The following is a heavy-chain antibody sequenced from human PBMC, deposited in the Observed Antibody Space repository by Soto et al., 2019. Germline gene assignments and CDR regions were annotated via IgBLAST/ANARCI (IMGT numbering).Heavy chain of an antibody. CDR1: GFTFTSYG. D-gene: IGHD2-2*01. CDR3: AKASGYCSSSTCSRLIYYYYGMDV. J-gene: IGHJ6*02. Sequence: VGSLRLSCGASGFTFTSYGMHWVRQAPGKGLEWVAVISYDGGDKYYADSVKGRFTISRDNSKNTLYLQMNSLRAEDTAMYYCAKASGYCSSSTCSRLIYYYYGMDVWGQGTTVTVSS. V-gene: IGHV3-30*18. CDR2: ISYDGGDK.